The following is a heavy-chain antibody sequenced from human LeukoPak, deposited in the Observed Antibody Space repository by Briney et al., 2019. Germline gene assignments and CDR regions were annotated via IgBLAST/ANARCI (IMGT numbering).Heavy chain of an antibody. D-gene: IGHD6-13*01. J-gene: IGHJ4*02. CDR3: ARALSSNSWIFDY. CDR2: IKQDGSEK. V-gene: IGHV3-7*04. CDR1: GFTFNTYY. Sequence: SGGSLRLSCAASGFTFNTYYMSWVRQAPGKGLEWVATIKQDGSEKYYVDSVKGRFTLYRDNAKNSLDLQMYSLRAEDTAVYYCARALSSNSWIFDYWGQGTLVTVSS.